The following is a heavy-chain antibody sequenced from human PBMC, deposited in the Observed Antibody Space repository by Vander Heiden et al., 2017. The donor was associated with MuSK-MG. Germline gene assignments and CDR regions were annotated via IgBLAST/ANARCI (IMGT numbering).Heavy chain of an antibody. CDR2: IYYSGTT. CDR3: VRQGYNFHAFDV. V-gene: IGHV4-59*08. Sequence: QVQLRESGPGLVEPSETLSLTCPVSGGSMSRYFWSWIRQSPGKGLEWIGYIYYSGTTKYNPSLESRVTMSIDTSKSQFSLRLNSATAADTAVYYCVRQGYNFHAFDVWGQGTTVTVSP. J-gene: IGHJ3*01. CDR1: GGSMSRYF. D-gene: IGHD1-20*01.